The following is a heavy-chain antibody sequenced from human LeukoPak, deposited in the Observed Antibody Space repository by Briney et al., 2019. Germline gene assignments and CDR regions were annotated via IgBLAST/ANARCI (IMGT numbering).Heavy chain of an antibody. J-gene: IGHJ6*02. V-gene: IGHV1-2*02. CDR2: INPNSGGT. CDR1: GYTFTGYY. Sequence: ASVKVSCKASGYTFTGYYMHWVRQAPGQGLEWMGWINPNSGGTNYAQKFQGRVTMTRDTSISTAYMELSRLRSDDTAVYHCARVDQLLSIYGMDVWGQGTTVTVSS. CDR3: ARVDQLLSIYGMDV. D-gene: IGHD2-2*01.